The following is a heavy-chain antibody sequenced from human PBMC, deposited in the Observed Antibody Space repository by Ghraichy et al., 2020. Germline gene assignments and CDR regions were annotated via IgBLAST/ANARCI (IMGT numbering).Heavy chain of an antibody. D-gene: IGHD2-15*01. CDR2: IYSGGST. Sequence: GESLNISCAASGFTVSSNYMSWVRQAPGKGLEWVSVIYSGGSTYYADSVKGRFTISRDNSKNTLYLQMNSLRAEDTAVYYCARSNGGRGGWQRPGDFDYWGQGTLVTVSS. V-gene: IGHV3-53*01. CDR3: ARSNGGRGGWQRPGDFDY. CDR1: GFTVSSNY. J-gene: IGHJ4*02.